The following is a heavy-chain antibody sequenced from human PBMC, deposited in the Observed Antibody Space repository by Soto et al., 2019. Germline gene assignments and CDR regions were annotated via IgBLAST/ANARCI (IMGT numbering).Heavy chain of an antibody. CDR2: INPNSGGT. CDR1: GYTFTGYY. J-gene: IGHJ4*02. Sequence: GASVKVSCKASGYTFTGYYMHWVRQAPGQGLEWMGWINPNSGGTNYAQKFQGWVTMTRDTSISTAYMELSRLRSDDTAVYYCARGHSYYYDSSGYPQYYFDYWGQGTLVTVSS. V-gene: IGHV1-2*04. CDR3: ARGHSYYYDSSGYPQYYFDY. D-gene: IGHD3-22*01.